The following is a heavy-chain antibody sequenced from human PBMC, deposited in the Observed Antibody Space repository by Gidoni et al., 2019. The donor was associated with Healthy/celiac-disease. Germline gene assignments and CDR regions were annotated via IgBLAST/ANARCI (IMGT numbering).Heavy chain of an antibody. CDR2: ISSSSSYI. Sequence: EVQLVESGGGLVKPGGSLRLSCAASGFTFSSYRMNWVRQAPGKGLEWVSSISSSSSYIYYADSVKGRFTISRDNAKNSLYLQMNSLRAEDTAVYYCAGGLITIFGSVVYYYGMDVWGQGTTVTVSS. CDR1: GFTFSSYR. V-gene: IGHV3-21*01. CDR3: AGGLITIFGSVVYYYGMDV. D-gene: IGHD3-3*01. J-gene: IGHJ6*02.